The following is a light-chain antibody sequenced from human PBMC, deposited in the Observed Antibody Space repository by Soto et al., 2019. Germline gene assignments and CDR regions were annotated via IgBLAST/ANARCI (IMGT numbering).Light chain of an antibody. J-gene: IGKJ2*01. V-gene: IGKV3-15*01. CDR3: QQYNNWPYT. Sequence: EMVMTQSPATQSVSPGERASLSCRASQSIGGNLAWYQQKPGQAPRLLIYGASTRATGVPARFSGSGSRTDFTLTIISLQSEDFAIYYCQQYNNWPYTFGQGTKLEI. CDR1: QSIGGN. CDR2: GAS.